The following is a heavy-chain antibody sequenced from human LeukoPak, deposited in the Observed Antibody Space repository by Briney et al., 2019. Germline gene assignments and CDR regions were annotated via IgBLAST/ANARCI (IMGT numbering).Heavy chain of an antibody. CDR2: KYARGSS. V-gene: IGHV4-4*07. CDR3: AKGRHCSADICTGGDSFDI. J-gene: IGHJ3*02. CDR1: GGSISNYY. D-gene: IGHD2-15*01. Sequence: SETLSLTCTVSGGSISNYYWSWIRQPAGKGLEWIGRKYARGSSNYNPPVQSRVTMSVDTSKNQFSLKLRSVTAADTAVYYCAKGRHCSADICTGGDSFDIWGQGTMVYVSP.